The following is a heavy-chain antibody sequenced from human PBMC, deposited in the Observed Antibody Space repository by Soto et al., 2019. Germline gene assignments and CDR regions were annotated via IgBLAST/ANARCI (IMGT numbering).Heavy chain of an antibody. J-gene: IGHJ4*02. CDR3: ARDWGGPTRTRCVAPDY. CDR1: GFTFSDYG. D-gene: IGHD2-21*01. CDR2: IWYDGSDK. V-gene: IGHV3-33*01. Sequence: QEQLVESGGGVVQPGRSLRLSCEASGFTFSDYGWHWVRQAPGKGLEWVAVIWYDGSDKYYTDSVKGRFTISRDNSKNTLYLQMNRLRADDTAVYYCARDWGGPTRTRCVAPDYWGQGTLVTVSS.